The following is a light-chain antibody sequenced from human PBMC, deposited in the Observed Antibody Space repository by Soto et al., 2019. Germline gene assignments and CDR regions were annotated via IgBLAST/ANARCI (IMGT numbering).Light chain of an antibody. Sequence: DIQMTQSLSTLSASVGDRVTITCRASQSISSWLAWYQQKPGKAPKLLIYDASSLESGVPSRFSGSGSGTEFTLTISSLQPDDFATYYCQQYNSYRYTFGQGTKLEIK. CDR1: QSISSW. CDR2: DAS. J-gene: IGKJ2*01. CDR3: QQYNSYRYT. V-gene: IGKV1-5*01.